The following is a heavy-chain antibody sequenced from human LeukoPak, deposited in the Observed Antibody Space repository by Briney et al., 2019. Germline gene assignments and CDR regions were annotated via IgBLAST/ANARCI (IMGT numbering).Heavy chain of an antibody. Sequence: GGSLRLSCAASGFTFSNYWMHWVRQVPGKGLVWVSRINPGGSSTTYADSVKGRFTISRDNAKNTLYLQMNSLRAEDTAVYYCTRSNQADDYWGQGTLVTVSS. CDR1: GFTFSNYW. CDR3: TRSNQADDY. CDR2: INPGGSST. V-gene: IGHV3-74*01. J-gene: IGHJ4*02. D-gene: IGHD4-11*01.